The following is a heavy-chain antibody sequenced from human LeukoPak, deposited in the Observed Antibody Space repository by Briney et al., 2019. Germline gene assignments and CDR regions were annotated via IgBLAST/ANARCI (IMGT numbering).Heavy chain of an antibody. D-gene: IGHD6-19*01. Sequence: PSETLSLTCTFSGGSISSSFWSWSRQPAGKGLEWIGRIYSSGSTNYNPSLKSRVTMSMDTSKNQFSLQLSSVTAADTAVYYCVSTSIAVAGTSFDYWGQGTLVTVSS. CDR3: VSTSIAVAGTSFDY. CDR2: IYSSGST. V-gene: IGHV4-4*07. J-gene: IGHJ4*02. CDR1: GGSISSSF.